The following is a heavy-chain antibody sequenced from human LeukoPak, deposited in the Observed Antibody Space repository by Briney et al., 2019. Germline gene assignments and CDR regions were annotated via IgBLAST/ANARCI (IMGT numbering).Heavy chain of an antibody. V-gene: IGHV4-59*01. CDR3: ASFHYYYYGMDV. Sequence: SETLSLTCTASGGSISSYYWSWIRQPPGEGLEWIGYIYYSGSTNYNPSLKSRVTISVDTSKNQFSLKLSSVTAADTAVYYCASFHYYYYGMDVWGKGTTVTVSS. CDR1: GGSISSYY. CDR2: IYYSGST. J-gene: IGHJ6*04.